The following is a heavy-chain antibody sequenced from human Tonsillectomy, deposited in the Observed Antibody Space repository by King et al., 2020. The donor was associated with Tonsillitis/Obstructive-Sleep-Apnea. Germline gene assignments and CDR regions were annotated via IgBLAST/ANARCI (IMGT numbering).Heavy chain of an antibody. D-gene: IGHD1-26*01. CDR2: ISSNGGRT. Sequence: VQLVESGGGLVQPGGSLRLSCAASGFTFSSYPMHWVRQAPGKGLEYVSAISSNGGRTYYANSVKGRFTISRDNSKNTLYLQMGSLRAEDMAVYYCARSYYGDLLPGGNIFQNWGQGTLVTVSS. V-gene: IGHV3-64*01. J-gene: IGHJ1*01. CDR1: GFTFSSYP. CDR3: ARSYYGDLLPGGNIFQN.